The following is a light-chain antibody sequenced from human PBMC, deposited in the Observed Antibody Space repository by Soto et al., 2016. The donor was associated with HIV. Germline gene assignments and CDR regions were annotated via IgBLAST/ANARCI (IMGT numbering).Light chain of an antibody. CDR2: DDS. CDR1: NVGSKS. CDR3: QVWDAGTDLVV. V-gene: IGLV3-21*03. Sequence: SYELTQPPSLSVAPRKTARITCGGNNVGSKSVQWYQQKPGQAPILVLYDDSDRPSGIPERFSGSNSGNTATLSISRVEAGDEADYYCQVWDAGTDLVVFGGKDQADRP. J-gene: IGLJ2*01.